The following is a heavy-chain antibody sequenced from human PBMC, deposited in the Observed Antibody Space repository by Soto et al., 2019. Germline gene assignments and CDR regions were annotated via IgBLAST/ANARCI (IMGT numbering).Heavy chain of an antibody. CDR3: ARGEEQQLVIDY. V-gene: IGHV1-69*01. CDR2: IIPIVGTA. D-gene: IGHD6-13*01. Sequence: QVQLVQSGAEVKKPGSSVKVSCKASGGTFSSYAISWLRQAPGQGLEWMGGIIPIVGTANYAQKFQGRVTITADESTSTAYMELSSLRAEDTAVYYCARGEEQQLVIDYWGQGTLVTVSS. CDR1: GGTFSSYA. J-gene: IGHJ4*02.